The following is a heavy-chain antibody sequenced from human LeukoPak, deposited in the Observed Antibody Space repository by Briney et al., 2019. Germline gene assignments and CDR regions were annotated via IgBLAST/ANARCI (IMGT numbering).Heavy chain of an antibody. CDR2: IRYDGSNK. D-gene: IGHD2-2*01. J-gene: IGHJ4*02. Sequence: GGSLRLSCAASGFTFSSYGMHWVRQAPGKGLEWVAFIRYDGSNKYYADSVKGRFTISRDNSKNTLYLQMNSLRAEDTAVYYCAKLSSVVGTSRYFDYWGQGTLVTVSS. CDR1: GFTFSSYG. CDR3: AKLSSVVGTSRYFDY. V-gene: IGHV3-30*02.